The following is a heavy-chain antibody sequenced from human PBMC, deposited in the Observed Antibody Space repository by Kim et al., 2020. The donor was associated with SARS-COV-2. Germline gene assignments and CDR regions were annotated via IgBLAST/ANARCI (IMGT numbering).Heavy chain of an antibody. Sequence: ASVKVSCKASGYSFTSYYIHWVRQAPRQGLEWLGVLNPSGGGTTFAQHFQGRLAMARDTSARTFYMELSSLRSEDTAVYYCASASAQVPLLMTPTITTRPPSQFDSWGQGTLVSVSS. CDR1: GYSFTSYY. CDR2: LNPSGGGT. J-gene: IGHJ4*02. D-gene: IGHD6-6*01. V-gene: IGHV1-46*01. CDR3: ASASAQVPLLMTPTITTRPPSQFDS.